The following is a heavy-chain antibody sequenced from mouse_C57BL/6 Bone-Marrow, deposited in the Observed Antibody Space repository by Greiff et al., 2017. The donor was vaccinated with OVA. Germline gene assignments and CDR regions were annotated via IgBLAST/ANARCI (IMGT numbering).Heavy chain of an antibody. V-gene: IGHV1-81*01. CDR3: ARRGYYGSSSL. CDR2: IYPRSGNT. J-gene: IGHJ1*03. CDR1: GYTFTSYG. D-gene: IGHD1-1*01. Sequence: QVQLKQPGAELARPGASVKLSCKASGYTFTSYGISWVKQRTGQGLEWIGEIYPRSGNTYYNEKFKGKATLTADKSSSTAYMELRSLTSEDSAVYFCARRGYYGSSSLWGTGTTVTVSS.